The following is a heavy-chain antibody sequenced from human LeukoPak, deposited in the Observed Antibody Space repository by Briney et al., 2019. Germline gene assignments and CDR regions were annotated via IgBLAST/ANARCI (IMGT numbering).Heavy chain of an antibody. D-gene: IGHD3-3*01. CDR2: ISSTSSYI. J-gene: IGHJ4*02. CDR1: GFSFSSYS. V-gene: IGHV3-21*04. CDR3: AKGNYDFWSGYPGLSYFDY. Sequence: GGSLRLSCAASGFSFSSYSMTWVRQAPGKGLEWVSCISSTSSYIYYADSMKGRFTISRDNSKNTLYLQMNSLRAGDTAVYYCAKGNYDFWSGYPGLSYFDYWGQGALVTVSS.